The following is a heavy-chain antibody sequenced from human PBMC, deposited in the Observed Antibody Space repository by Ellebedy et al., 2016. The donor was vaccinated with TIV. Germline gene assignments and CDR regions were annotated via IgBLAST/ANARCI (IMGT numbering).Heavy chain of an antibody. Sequence: GESLKISCAASGFTFGCCAMSWVRQAPGKGLEWVSVISNGGYTTYADSVKGRFTISRDNSKNTLYLQMNSLTAEDTAVYYCAKFAGVHVWYFDYWGQGTLVTVSS. J-gene: IGHJ4*02. CDR2: ISNGGYT. CDR1: GFTFGCCA. V-gene: IGHV3-23*01. D-gene: IGHD2-21*01. CDR3: AKFAGVHVWYFDY.